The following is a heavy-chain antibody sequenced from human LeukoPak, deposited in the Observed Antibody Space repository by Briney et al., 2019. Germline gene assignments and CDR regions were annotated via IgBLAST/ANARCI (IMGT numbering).Heavy chain of an antibody. D-gene: IGHD1-26*01. CDR3: VYGGSYYVA. CDR1: GFSFTRYW. V-gene: IGHV3-7*01. J-gene: IGHJ5*02. Sequence: PGGSLRLSCGASGFSFTRYWMTWVRQAPGTGLELVANIKEDGSEKYYVDSVKGRFTISRDNAKNSLYLQMNSLRAEDTAVYYCVYGGSYYVAWGQGTLVTVSS. CDR2: IKEDGSEK.